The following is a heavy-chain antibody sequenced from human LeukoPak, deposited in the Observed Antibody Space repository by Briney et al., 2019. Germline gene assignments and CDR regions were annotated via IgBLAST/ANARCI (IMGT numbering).Heavy chain of an antibody. V-gene: IGHV4-61*01. CDR2: IYYSGST. CDR1: GYSISSGYY. J-gene: IGHJ4*02. CDR3: ARAYYYDSSGFDD. D-gene: IGHD3-22*01. Sequence: PSETLSLTCAVSGYSISSGYYWSWIRQPPGKGLEWIGYIYYSGSTNYNPSLKSRVTISVDTPKNQFSLKLSSVTAADTAVYYCARAYYYDSSGFDDWGQGTLVTVSS.